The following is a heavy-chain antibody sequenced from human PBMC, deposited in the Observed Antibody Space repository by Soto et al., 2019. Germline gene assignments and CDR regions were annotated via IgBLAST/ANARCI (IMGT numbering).Heavy chain of an antibody. CDR3: ARGGSHQYNWFDP. J-gene: IGHJ5*02. V-gene: IGHV1-69*13. D-gene: IGHD1-26*01. CDR2: IIPIFGTA. Sequence: ASVKVSCKASGGTFSSYAISWVRQAPGQGLEWMGGIIPIFGTANYAQKFQGRVTITADESTRTAYMELSSLRSEDTAVYYCARGGSHQYNWFDPWGQGTLVTVSS. CDR1: GGTFSSYA.